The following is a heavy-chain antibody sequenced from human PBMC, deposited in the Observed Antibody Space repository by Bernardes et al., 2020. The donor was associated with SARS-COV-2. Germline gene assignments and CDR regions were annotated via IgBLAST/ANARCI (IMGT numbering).Heavy chain of an antibody. D-gene: IGHD5-18*01. CDR2: VSYDGDNA. CDR1: GFTFSSYA. J-gene: IGHJ6*02. V-gene: IGHV3-30*18. CDR3: AKDFGPPAMDKAYYYGLDV. Sequence: GGSLRLSRAASGFTFSSYAMSWVRQAPGKGLEWVAVVSYDGDNAYYTASVKGRFTISRDNAKNTLYLQMNSLRPEDTAVYYCAKDFGPPAMDKAYYYGLDVWGQGTTVIVSS.